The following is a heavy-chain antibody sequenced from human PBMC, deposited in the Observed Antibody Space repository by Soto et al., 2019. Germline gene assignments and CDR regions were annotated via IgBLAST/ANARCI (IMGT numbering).Heavy chain of an antibody. V-gene: IGHV1-18*04. Sequence: QVQLVQSGAEVKKPGASVKVSCKASGYTFTSYGVSWVRQAPGQGLEWMGWISGYHGNTNYAQKLQGRVTMTTDTDTSTTYVELRILRPEDTAVYYCARAGKYEDGAGSPYWCGMDVWVQGITVTVSS. J-gene: IGHJ6*02. CDR2: ISGYHGNT. CDR1: GYTFTSYG. D-gene: IGHD3-10*01. CDR3: ARAGKYEDGAGSPYWCGMDV.